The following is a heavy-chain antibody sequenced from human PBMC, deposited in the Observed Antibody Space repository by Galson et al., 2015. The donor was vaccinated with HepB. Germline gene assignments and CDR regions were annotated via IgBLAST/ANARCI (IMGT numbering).Heavy chain of an antibody. CDR1: GFTFDDYA. Sequence: SLRLSCAASGFTFDDYAMHWVRQAPGKGLEWVSGISWNSGSIGYADSVKGRFTISRDNAKNPLYLQMNSLRAEDTALYYCAKDKEVITFGGVIANWGQGTLVTVSS. J-gene: IGHJ4*02. D-gene: IGHD3-16*02. CDR3: AKDKEVITFGGVIAN. CDR2: ISWNSGSI. V-gene: IGHV3-9*01.